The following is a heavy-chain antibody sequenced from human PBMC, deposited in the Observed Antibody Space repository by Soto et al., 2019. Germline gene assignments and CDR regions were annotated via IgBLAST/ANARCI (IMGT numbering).Heavy chain of an antibody. Sequence: EVQLVESGGGLVQPGGSLRLSCAASGFTFSFYWMSWVRQAPGKGLEWVTNIKEDGSEKYYVDSVKGRFTISRDNANNSLYLQMNSLRAEDTAVYYCARGRMVRGVTFYYYYYMDVWGKGTTVTVS. CDR2: IKEDGSEK. V-gene: IGHV3-7*01. J-gene: IGHJ6*03. CDR3: ARGRMVRGVTFYYYYYMDV. D-gene: IGHD3-10*01. CDR1: GFTFSFYW.